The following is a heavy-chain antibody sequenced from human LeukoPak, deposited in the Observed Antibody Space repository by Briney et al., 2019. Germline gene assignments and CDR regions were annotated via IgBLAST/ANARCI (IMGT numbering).Heavy chain of an antibody. J-gene: IGHJ4*02. D-gene: IGHD2-15*01. CDR3: ARDLKDIVVVVAATHFDY. CDR2: ISAYNGNT. V-gene: IGHV1-18*01. Sequence: GASVKVSCKASGYTFTSYGISWVRQAPGQGLEWMGWISAYNGNTNYAQKLQGRVTMTTDTSTSTAYMELRSLRSDDTAVYYCARDLKDIVVVVAATHFDYWGQGTLVTVSS. CDR1: GYTFTSYG.